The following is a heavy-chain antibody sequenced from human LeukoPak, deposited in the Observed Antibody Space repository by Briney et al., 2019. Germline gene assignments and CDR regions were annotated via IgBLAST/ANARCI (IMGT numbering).Heavy chain of an antibody. D-gene: IGHD6-19*01. J-gene: IGHJ4*02. V-gene: IGHV4-39*01. CDR3: ARHASVDGNWPRPLDY. CDR1: GGSISSSNYY. Sequence: SETLSLTCTVSGGSISSSNYYWGWIRQPPGKGLEWIGNIYYSGSTYYKPSLKTRVTISVDTSKNQFSLKLTSVTATDTAVYYCARHASVDGNWPRPLDYWGQGSLVTVSS. CDR2: IYYSGST.